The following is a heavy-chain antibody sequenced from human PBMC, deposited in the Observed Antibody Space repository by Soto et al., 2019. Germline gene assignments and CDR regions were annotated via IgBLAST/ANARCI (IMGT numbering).Heavy chain of an antibody. V-gene: IGHV1-2*02. Sequence: ASVKVSCKASGYTFTGYYMHWVRQAPGQGLEWMGWINPNSSGTNYAQKFQGRVTMTRDTSISTAYMELSRLRSDDTAVYYCARGGRYYDSSGTRIDYWGQGTLVTVSS. D-gene: IGHD3-22*01. CDR2: INPNSSGT. CDR1: GYTFTGYY. J-gene: IGHJ4*02. CDR3: ARGGRYYDSSGTRIDY.